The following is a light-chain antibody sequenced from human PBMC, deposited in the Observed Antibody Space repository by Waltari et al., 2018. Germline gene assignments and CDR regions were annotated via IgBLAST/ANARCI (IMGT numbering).Light chain of an antibody. Sequence: SSSIGDRGTITCRASQGISSYFTWYQQKPGKAPKLLSYSASTLQSGVPSRFSGSGSGTDFTLTISSLQPEDFATYYCQQFNSYPLTFGQGTKLEIK. CDR3: QQFNSYPLT. J-gene: IGKJ2*01. CDR2: SAS. V-gene: IGKV1-9*01. CDR1: QGISSY.